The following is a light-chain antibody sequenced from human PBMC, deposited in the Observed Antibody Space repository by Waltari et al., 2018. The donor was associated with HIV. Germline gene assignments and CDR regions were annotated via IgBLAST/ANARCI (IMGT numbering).Light chain of an antibody. CDR1: RAHSNYA. CDR2: LNSDGSH. CDR3: QTWDTGIWV. J-gene: IGLJ3*02. Sequence: QLVLTQSPSASAPLRASVKLICTLRRAHSNYAIAWHQQQPEKGPRYLMNLNSDGSHSKGDEIPDRFSGSSSGAERYLTISSLQSEDEADYYCQTWDTGIWVFGGGTKLTVL. V-gene: IGLV4-69*01.